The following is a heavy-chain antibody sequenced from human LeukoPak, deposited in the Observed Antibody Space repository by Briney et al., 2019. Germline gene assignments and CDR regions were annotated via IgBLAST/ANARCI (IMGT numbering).Heavy chain of an antibody. J-gene: IGHJ5*02. CDR3: ARDAYRGATQFDP. Sequence: PSETLSLTCTVSGGSISSYFWSWIRQPPGKGLEWIGYISYNGRTNYNPSLKSRVIISVDTSKSQFSLNLSSVTAADTAVYYCARDAYRGATQFDPWGQGTLVTVSS. V-gene: IGHV4-59*01. D-gene: IGHD1-26*01. CDR1: GGSISSYF. CDR2: ISYNGRT.